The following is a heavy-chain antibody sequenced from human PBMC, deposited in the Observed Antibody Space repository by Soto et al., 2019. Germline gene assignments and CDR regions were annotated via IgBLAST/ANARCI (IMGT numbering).Heavy chain of an antibody. CDR3: AKGAAIVAAGTRVYLYNAMDV. J-gene: IGHJ6*02. Sequence: QVQRVQSGTEVKRPGDSVKVSCKASGYTFTGYYVHWVRQGPAQGLEWMGWINPNSGDTYLAQRFQGRVSMNRDTSIGTAYMELRGLTSDDTAEYYCAKGAAIVAAGTRVYLYNAMDVWGQGTTVTVSS. V-gene: IGHV1-2*02. CDR1: GYTFTGYY. CDR2: INPNSGDT. D-gene: IGHD1-26*01.